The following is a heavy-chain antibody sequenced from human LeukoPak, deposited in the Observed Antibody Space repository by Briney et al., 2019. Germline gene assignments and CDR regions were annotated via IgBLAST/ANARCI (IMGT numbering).Heavy chain of an antibody. Sequence: SETLSLTCTVSNGSVSSYHWSWVRQPPGKGLEWIGYILTSGTTNYNPSLKSRLTISVDTSKYQFTLKLSSVTATDTAVCYCARLRVSGSYLYYFGYWGQGTLVTVSS. CDR1: NGSVSSYH. CDR3: ARLRVSGSYLYYFGY. V-gene: IGHV4-4*09. D-gene: IGHD1-26*01. J-gene: IGHJ4*02. CDR2: ILTSGTT.